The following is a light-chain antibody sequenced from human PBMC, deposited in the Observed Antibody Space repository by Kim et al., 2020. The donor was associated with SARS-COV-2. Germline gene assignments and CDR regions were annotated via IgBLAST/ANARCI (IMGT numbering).Light chain of an antibody. CDR2: DDS. CDR1: NIGSKS. Sequence: GKAVRITCGGNNIGSKSVHGYQKKTGQAPVLVVYDDSDRPTGTPERVSGSNSGNTATLTIRRVEAGDEADFYCQVWDSSSDHVVFGGGTQLTVL. V-gene: IGLV3-21*03. J-gene: IGLJ2*01. CDR3: QVWDSSSDHVV.